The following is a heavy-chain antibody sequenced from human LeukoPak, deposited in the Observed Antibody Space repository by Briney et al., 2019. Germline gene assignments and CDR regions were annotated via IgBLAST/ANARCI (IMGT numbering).Heavy chain of an antibody. Sequence: SETLSLTCTVSGGSISSYYWSWIRQPPGKGLEWIGYIYYSGSTNYNPSLKSRVTISVDTSKNQSSLKLSSVTAADTAVYYCARARGYSYGYGWFDPWGQGTLVTVSS. J-gene: IGHJ5*02. CDR2: IYYSGST. V-gene: IGHV4-59*01. CDR1: GGSISSYY. D-gene: IGHD5-18*01. CDR3: ARARGYSYGYGWFDP.